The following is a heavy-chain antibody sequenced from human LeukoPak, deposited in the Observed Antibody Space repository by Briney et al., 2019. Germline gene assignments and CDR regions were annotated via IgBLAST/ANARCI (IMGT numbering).Heavy chain of an antibody. J-gene: IGHJ4*02. CDR3: ARRPQLYYDSSGYRSNAYYFDY. Sequence: SEALSLTCAVYGGSFSGYYWSWIRQPPGKGLEWIGEINHSGSTNYNPSLKSRVTISVDTSKNQFSLKLSSVTAADTAVYYCARRPQLYYDSSGYRSNAYYFDYWGQGTLVTVSS. V-gene: IGHV4-34*01. CDR1: GGSFSGYY. D-gene: IGHD3-22*01. CDR2: INHSGST.